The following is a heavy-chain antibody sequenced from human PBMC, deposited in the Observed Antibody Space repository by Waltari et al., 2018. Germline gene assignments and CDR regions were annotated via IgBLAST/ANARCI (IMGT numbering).Heavy chain of an antibody. Sequence: EVQLVQSGAAVKKPGESLRISCKGSGYSSTTHWITWVRQMPGKGLEWLGRIDPSDSYTNYSPSFQGLVTISADKSISTAYLQWSSLKASDTAIYYCARTRTRDYYYMDVWGKGTTVTVSS. V-gene: IGHV5-10-1*01. CDR2: IDPSDSYT. J-gene: IGHJ6*03. CDR3: ARTRTRDYYYMDV. D-gene: IGHD1-7*01. CDR1: GYSSTTHW.